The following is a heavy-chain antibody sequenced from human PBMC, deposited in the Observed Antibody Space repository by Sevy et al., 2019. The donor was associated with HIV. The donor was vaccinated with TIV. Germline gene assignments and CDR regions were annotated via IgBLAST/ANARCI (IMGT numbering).Heavy chain of an antibody. Sequence: GGSLRLSCAASGFTFSSYAMHWVRQAPGKGLEWVAVISYDGSNKYYADSVKGRFTIPRENSKNTLYLQMNSLRAEDTAVYYCARDGVNWGPRGYFDYWGQGTLVTVSS. CDR3: ARDGVNWGPRGYFDY. CDR2: ISYDGSNK. V-gene: IGHV3-30-3*01. J-gene: IGHJ4*02. D-gene: IGHD7-27*01. CDR1: GFTFSSYA.